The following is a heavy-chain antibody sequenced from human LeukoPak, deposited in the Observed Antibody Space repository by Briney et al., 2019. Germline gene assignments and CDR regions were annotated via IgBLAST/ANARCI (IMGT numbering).Heavy chain of an antibody. J-gene: IGHJ6*02. D-gene: IGHD2-2*01. Sequence: SVMVSCKASGGTFSSYAISWVRQAPGQGLEWMGGIIPIFGTANYAQKFQGRVTITTDESTSKAYMELSSLRSEDTAVYYCAREGCSSTSCYFPYYYYGMDVWGQGTTVTVSS. CDR3: AREGCSSTSCYFPYYYYGMDV. CDR1: GGTFSSYA. V-gene: IGHV1-69*05. CDR2: IIPIFGTA.